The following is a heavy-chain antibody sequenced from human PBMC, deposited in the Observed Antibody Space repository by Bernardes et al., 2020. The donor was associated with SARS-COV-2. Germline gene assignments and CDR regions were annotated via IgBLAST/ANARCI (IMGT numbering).Heavy chain of an antibody. J-gene: IGHJ5*01. D-gene: IGHD3-10*01. Sequence: GSLRLSCFVSGFIFRDTAMSCVLQAPGKGLEWVSAIGGRGVTTYYTDSVKVRFTISRDISKNTLYLQMNSLRAEETAVYYCAKNYGSGGPNWFDSWGQGSLVTVSS. CDR1: GFIFRDTA. V-gene: IGHV3-23*01. CDR3: AKNYGSGGPNWFDS. CDR2: IGGRGVTT.